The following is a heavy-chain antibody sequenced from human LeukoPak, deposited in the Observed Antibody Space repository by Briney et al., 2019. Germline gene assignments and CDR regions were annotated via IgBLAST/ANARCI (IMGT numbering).Heavy chain of an antibody. D-gene: IGHD6-6*01. V-gene: IGHV4-39*07. CDR1: GGSISSSSYY. CDR2: IYYSGST. CDR3: ARVGQKYSSSSDMFRWFDP. Sequence: SETLSLTCTVSGGSISSSSYYWGWIRQPPGKGLEWIGSIYYSGSTYYNPSLKSRVTISVDTSKNQFSLKLSSVTAADTAVYYCARVGQKYSSSSDMFRWFDPWGQGTLVTVSS. J-gene: IGHJ5*02.